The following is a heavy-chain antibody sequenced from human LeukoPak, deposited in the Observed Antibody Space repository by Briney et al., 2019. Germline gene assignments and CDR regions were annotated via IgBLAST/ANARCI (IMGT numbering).Heavy chain of an antibody. CDR2: ITYDRGDK. D-gene: IGHD2-2*01. V-gene: IGHV3-30*02. Sequence: GGSLRLSCTASGFTFNTYGMHWVRQPPGKGLEWVAFITYDRGDKYYAVKGRFTISRDSSKTTLYLQMNSLRAGDTAVYYCYTDIVTVPAPDYWGQGALVTVSS. CDR3: YTDIVTVPAPDY. J-gene: IGHJ4*02. CDR1: GFTFNTYG.